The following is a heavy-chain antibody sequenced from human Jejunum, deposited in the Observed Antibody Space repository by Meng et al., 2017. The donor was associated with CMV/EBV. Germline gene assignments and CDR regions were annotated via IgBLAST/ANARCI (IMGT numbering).Heavy chain of an antibody. CDR3: ARWVWSHFDY. V-gene: IGHV3-7*01. J-gene: IGHJ4*02. CDR1: GFTFSGHW. CDR2: IKQDGSGE. Sequence: WAASGFTFSGHWMTWVRQAPGKGLECVATIKQDGSGEYCVDSVKGRFTISRDNAKNSLYLQMNSLRAEDTAVYYCARWVWSHFDYWGQGTLVTVSS. D-gene: IGHD2-21*01.